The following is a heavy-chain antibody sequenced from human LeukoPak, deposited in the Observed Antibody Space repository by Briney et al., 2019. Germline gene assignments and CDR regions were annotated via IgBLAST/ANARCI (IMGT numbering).Heavy chain of an antibody. J-gene: IGHJ6*02. CDR2: ISWNSVLT. CDR1: GFTFDDYA. D-gene: IGHD5-18*01. V-gene: IGHV3-9*01. CDR3: ARDQRGYRNGLPYYYYYGMDV. Sequence: PGGSLRLSCAASGFTFDDYAMHWVRQAPGKGLEWVSLISWNSVLTVYADSVKGRFTVSRDNARNSLYLQMNSLRAEDTAVYYCARDQRGYRNGLPYYYYYGMDVWGQGTTVTVSS.